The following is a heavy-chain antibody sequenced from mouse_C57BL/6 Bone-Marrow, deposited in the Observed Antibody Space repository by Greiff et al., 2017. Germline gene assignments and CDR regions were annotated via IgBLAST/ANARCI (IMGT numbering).Heavy chain of an antibody. V-gene: IGHV1-55*01. CDR2: IYPGSGST. D-gene: IGHD2-3*01. Sequence: QVQLQQPGAELVKPGASVKMSCKASGYTFTSYWITWVKQRPGQGLEWIGDIYPGSGSTNYNEKFKSKATLTVDTASSTAYMQLSSLTSEDSAVYYCARDGPWYFDVWGTGTTVTVSS. CDR1: GYTFTSYW. CDR3: ARDGPWYFDV. J-gene: IGHJ1*03.